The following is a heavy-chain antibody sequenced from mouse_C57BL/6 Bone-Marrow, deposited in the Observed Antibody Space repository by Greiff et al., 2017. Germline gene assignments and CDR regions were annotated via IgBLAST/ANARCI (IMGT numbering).Heavy chain of an antibody. CDR2: IYPGGGYT. CDR1: GYTFTNYW. D-gene: IGHD1-1*01. CDR3: ATGRSPAWFAY. Sequence: VQLKQSGAELVRPGTSVKMSCKASGYTFTNYWIGWAKQRPGHGLEWIGDIYPGGGYTNYNEKFKGKATLTADKSSSTAYMQFSSLTSEDSAFYYCATGRSPAWFAYWGQGTLVTVSA. J-gene: IGHJ3*01. V-gene: IGHV1-63*01.